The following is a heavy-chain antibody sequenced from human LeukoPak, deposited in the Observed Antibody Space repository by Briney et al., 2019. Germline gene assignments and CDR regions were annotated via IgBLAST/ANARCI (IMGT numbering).Heavy chain of an antibody. CDR1: GFTFSSYG. CDR2: ISYDGSNK. V-gene: IGHV3-30*03. Sequence: TGGSLRLSCAASGFTFSSYGMHWVRQAPGKGLEWVAVISYDGSNKYYADSVKGRFTISRDNSKNTLYLQTNSLRAEDTAVYYCAPHIVVVPAAQKDAFDIWGQGTMVTVSS. J-gene: IGHJ3*02. CDR3: APHIVVVPAAQKDAFDI. D-gene: IGHD2-2*01.